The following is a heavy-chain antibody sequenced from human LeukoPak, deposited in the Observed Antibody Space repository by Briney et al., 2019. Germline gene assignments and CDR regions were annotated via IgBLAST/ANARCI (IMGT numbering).Heavy chain of an antibody. CDR3: ARQSPLAYYMDV. CDR2: INPNSGGT. CDR1: GYTFTGYY. V-gene: IGHV1-2*02. J-gene: IGHJ6*03. Sequence: VASVKVSCKASGYTFTGYYMHWVRQAPGQGLEWMGWINPNSGGTNYAQKFQGRVTMTRDTSSSTAYMELSRLRSDDTAVYYCARQSPLAYYMDVWGKGTTVTVSS.